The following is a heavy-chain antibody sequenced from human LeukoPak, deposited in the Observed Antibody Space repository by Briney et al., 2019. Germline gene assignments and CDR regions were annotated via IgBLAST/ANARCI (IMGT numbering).Heavy chain of an antibody. J-gene: IGHJ3*02. D-gene: IGHD3-9*01. CDR2: IDPNSGGT. CDR3: ARDREGYYDILTGYYGVGAFDI. Sequence: AAVKVSCKGSGYTFTGYYMHWVRQAPGQGLEWMGWIDPNSGGTHYAQKFQDRGTMTRDTSISTAHMERSRLRSNDTAVYYCARDREGYYDILTGYYGVGAFDIWGQGTMVTVSS. V-gene: IGHV1-2*02. CDR1: GYTFTGYY.